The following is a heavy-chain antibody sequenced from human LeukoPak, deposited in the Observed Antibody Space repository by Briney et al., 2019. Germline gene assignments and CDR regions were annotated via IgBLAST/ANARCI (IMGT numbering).Heavy chain of an antibody. Sequence: GRSLRLSCAASGFTFSSYAMHWVRQAPGKGLEWVAVISYDGSNKYYADSVKGRFTISRDNSKNTLYLQMNSLRAEDTAVYYCARDSTTMIVVAVHWRANNWFDPWGQGTLVTVSS. CDR2: ISYDGSNK. J-gene: IGHJ5*02. CDR1: GFTFSSYA. V-gene: IGHV3-30*04. D-gene: IGHD3-22*01. CDR3: ARDSTTMIVVAVHWRANNWFDP.